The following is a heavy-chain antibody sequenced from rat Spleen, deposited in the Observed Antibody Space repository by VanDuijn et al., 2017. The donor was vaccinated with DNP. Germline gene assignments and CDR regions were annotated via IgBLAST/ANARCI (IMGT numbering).Heavy chain of an antibody. CDR2: IWTGGST. J-gene: IGHJ2*01. Sequence: QVQLKESGPGLVQPSQTLSLTCTVAGLSLTNYNVHWIRQPPGKGLEWMGIIWTGGSTEYNSALKSRLSISRDTSKSQVFLKMNSLQTEDIATYYCARGGGGYFDYWGQGVMVTVSS. D-gene: IGHD1-11*01. CDR3: ARGGGGYFDY. CDR1: GLSLTNYN. V-gene: IGHV2-30*01.